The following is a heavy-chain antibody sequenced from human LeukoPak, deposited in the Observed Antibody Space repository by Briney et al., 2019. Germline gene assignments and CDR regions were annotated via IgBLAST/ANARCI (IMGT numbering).Heavy chain of an antibody. CDR1: GYTFSSYG. D-gene: IGHD3-10*01. V-gene: IGHV1-18*01. CDR3: ARGGSGSVSAFDI. CDR2: ISGFNDNT. Sequence: VASVKVSCKASGYTFSSYGITWVRQAPGQGLEWMGWISGFNDNTNYAQKLQGRVTMTTDTSTSTAYMELRSLRSDDTAVYYCARGGSGSVSAFDIWGQGTMVTVSS. J-gene: IGHJ3*02.